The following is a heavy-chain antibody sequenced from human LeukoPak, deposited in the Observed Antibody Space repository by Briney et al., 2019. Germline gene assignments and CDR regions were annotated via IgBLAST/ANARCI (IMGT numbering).Heavy chain of an antibody. CDR3: ARHNYYDSSGYYDY. CDR1: GYTFTSDD. V-gene: IGHV1-18*01. Sequence: ASVKVSCKASGYTFTSDDINWVRQAPGQGLEWMGWISAYNGNTNYAQKFQGRVTMTTDTSTGTAYMELRSLRSDDTAVHYCARHNYYDSSGYYDYWGQGTLVTVSS. J-gene: IGHJ4*02. CDR2: ISAYNGNT. D-gene: IGHD3-22*01.